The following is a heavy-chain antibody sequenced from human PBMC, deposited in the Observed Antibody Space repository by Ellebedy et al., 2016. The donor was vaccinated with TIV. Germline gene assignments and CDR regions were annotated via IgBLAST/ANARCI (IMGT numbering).Heavy chain of an antibody. J-gene: IGHJ6*03. V-gene: IGHV3-7*01. CDR2: IKQDGSET. CDR1: GFPFGGYW. Sequence: GGSLRLXCAGFGFPFGGYWMGWVRQAPGKGLEWVANIKQDGSETRYVDTVRGRFTISRDNAKNSLYLQMNNLGAEDTALYYCAKVFGTVNYMDVWGKGTTVTVSS. CDR3: AKVFGTVNYMDV. D-gene: IGHD3-3*01.